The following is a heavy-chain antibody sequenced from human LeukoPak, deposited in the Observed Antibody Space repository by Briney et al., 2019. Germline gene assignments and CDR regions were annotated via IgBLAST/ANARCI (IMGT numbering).Heavy chain of an antibody. D-gene: IGHD3-10*01. CDR1: GGTLSSYA. Sequence: SVKVSCKASGGTLSSYAISWVRQAPGQGLEWMGGIIPIFGTANYAQKFRGRVTITADESTSTAHMELSSLRSEDTAVYYCARSGMVRTFNWFDPWGQGTLVTVSS. J-gene: IGHJ5*02. CDR2: IIPIFGTA. CDR3: ARSGMVRTFNWFDP. V-gene: IGHV1-69*13.